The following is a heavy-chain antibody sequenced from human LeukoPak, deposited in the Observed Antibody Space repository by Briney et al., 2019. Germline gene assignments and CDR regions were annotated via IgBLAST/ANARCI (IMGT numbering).Heavy chain of an antibody. V-gene: IGHV4-30-4*08. CDR2: IYYSGST. CDR3: ARWMTTLNPRRAKTYYYYMDV. D-gene: IGHD4-11*01. CDR1: GGSISSGDYY. Sequence: PSETLSLTCTVSGGSISSGDYYWSWIRQPPGKGLEWIGYIYYSGSTYYNPSLKSRVTISVDTSKNQFSLKLSSVTAADAAVYYCARWMTTLNPRRAKTYYYYMDVWGKGTTVPVSS. J-gene: IGHJ6*03.